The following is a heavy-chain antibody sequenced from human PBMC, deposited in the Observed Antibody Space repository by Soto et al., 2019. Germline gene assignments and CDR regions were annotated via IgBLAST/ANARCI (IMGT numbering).Heavy chain of an antibody. CDR3: ARLGGYYQSLDT. V-gene: IGHV4-59*08. J-gene: IGHJ5*02. D-gene: IGHD3-22*01. CDR1: VVSLNTYY. CDR2: VYYTGTT. Sequence: SETLSHTCTVSVVSLNTYYWTWIRQPPGKGLEWIGYVYYTGTTSHNPSLKSRVTISVDTSKNQISLKLSSVTAADTAFYYCARLGGYYQSLDTWGQGTLVTVSS.